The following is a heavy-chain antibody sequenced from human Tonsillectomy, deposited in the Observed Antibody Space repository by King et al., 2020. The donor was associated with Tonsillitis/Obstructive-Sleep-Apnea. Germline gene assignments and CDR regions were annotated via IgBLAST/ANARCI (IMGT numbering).Heavy chain of an antibody. CDR3: ARARYCGGDCYSGGFDY. V-gene: IGHV1-18*01. D-gene: IGHD2-21*02. J-gene: IGHJ4*02. CDR2: ISAYSGNT. Sequence: VQLVESGAEVKKPGASVKVSCTASGYTFTTYTISWVRQAPGQGLEWMGWISAYSGNTNCAQKLQGRVTMTTDTSTSTAYMELRSLKSDDTAVYYCARARYCGGDCYSGGFDYWGQGTLVTVSS. CDR1: GYTFTTYT.